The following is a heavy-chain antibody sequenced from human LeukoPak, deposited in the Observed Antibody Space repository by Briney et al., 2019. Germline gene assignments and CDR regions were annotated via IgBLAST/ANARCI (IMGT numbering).Heavy chain of an antibody. CDR1: GITVSSNY. CDR2: IYKGGNT. D-gene: IGHD6-13*01. J-gene: IGHJ2*01. V-gene: IGHV3-66*01. CDR3: ARVLGIEAAGTRSWYFDL. Sequence: GGSLRLSCAASGITVSSNYMTWVRQAPRQGLVWGSVIYKGGNTYYTDSVKGRFTISRDNSKNTLYLQMNGLRDEDTAVYYCARVLGIEAAGTRSWYFDLWGRGTLLTVSS.